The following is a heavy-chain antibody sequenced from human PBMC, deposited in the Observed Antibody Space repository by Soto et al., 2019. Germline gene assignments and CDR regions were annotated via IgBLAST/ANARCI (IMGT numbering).Heavy chain of an antibody. CDR1: GGSISSSSYY. D-gene: IGHD6-6*01. Sequence: SETLSLTCTVSGGSISSSSYYWGWIRQPPGKGLEWIGSIYYSGSTYYNPSLKSRVTISVDTSKNQFSLKLSSVTAADTAVYYCARHPAGQLVKSGDWFDPWGQGTLVNVSS. CDR2: IYYSGST. J-gene: IGHJ5*02. CDR3: ARHPAGQLVKSGDWFDP. V-gene: IGHV4-39*01.